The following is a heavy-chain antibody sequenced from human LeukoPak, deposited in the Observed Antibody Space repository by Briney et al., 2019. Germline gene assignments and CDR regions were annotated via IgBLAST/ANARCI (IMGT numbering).Heavy chain of an antibody. CDR1: GYTFTSYD. D-gene: IGHD3-16*02. J-gene: IGHJ4*02. Sequence: ASVKVSCKASGYTFTSYDINWVRQATGQGLEWMGWMNPNSGNTGYAQKFQGRVTMTRNTSISTAYVELSSLRSEDTAVYYCARHNYDYVWGSYRYNGIDYWGQGTLVTVSS. V-gene: IGHV1-8*01. CDR3: ARHNYDYVWGSYRYNGIDY. CDR2: MNPNSGNT.